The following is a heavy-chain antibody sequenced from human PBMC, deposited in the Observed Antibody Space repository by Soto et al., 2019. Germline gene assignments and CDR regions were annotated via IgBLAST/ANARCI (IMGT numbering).Heavy chain of an antibody. V-gene: IGHV1-8*01. CDR2: MNPNSGNT. CDR3: ARGRSVLGYCSGGSCLAAYYMDV. D-gene: IGHD2-15*01. J-gene: IGHJ6*03. CDR1: GYTLTSYD. Sequence: ASVKVSCKTSGYTLTSYDINWVRLNTGQGLEWMGWMNPNSGNTGYEQKFQGRVTMTRNTSISTAYMELSSLRSEDTAVYYCARGRSVLGYCSGGSCLAAYYMDVWGKGTTVTVSS.